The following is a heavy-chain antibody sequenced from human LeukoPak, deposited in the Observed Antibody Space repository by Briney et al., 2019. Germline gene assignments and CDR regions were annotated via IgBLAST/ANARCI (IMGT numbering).Heavy chain of an antibody. CDR1: GGSISSSSYY. CDR2: IYYSGST. D-gene: IGHD2-2*03. Sequence: SETLSLTCTVSGGSISSSSYYWGWIRQPPGKGLEWIGSIYYSGSTYYNPSLKSRVTISVDTSKNQFSLKLSSVTAADTAVYYCARRGYCSSTSCLRYYYYYMDVWGKGTTVTISS. J-gene: IGHJ6*03. CDR3: ARRGYCSSTSCLRYYYYYMDV. V-gene: IGHV4-39*01.